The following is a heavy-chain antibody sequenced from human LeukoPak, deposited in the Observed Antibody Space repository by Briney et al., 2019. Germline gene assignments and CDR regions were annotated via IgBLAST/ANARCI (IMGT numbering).Heavy chain of an antibody. Sequence: ASLKVSCTASGYTFTSYYMHWVRQAPGQGLEWMAITNPSRGTTSYAQKFQGRVTMTRDTSTSTVYMELSSLRSEYTAVYYCARDAPSYSSGAYWGQGTLVTVSS. J-gene: IGHJ4*02. V-gene: IGHV1-46*01. CDR3: ARDAPSYSSGAY. CDR2: TNPSRGTT. CDR1: GYTFTSYY. D-gene: IGHD6-19*01.